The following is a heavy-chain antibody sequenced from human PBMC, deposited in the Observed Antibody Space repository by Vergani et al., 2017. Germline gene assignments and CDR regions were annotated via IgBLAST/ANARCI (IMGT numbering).Heavy chain of an antibody. V-gene: IGHV3-7*03. CDR3: ARNPRLVKVSYFDY. J-gene: IGHJ4*02. D-gene: IGHD4-23*01. Sequence: EVQLVESGGGLVQPGGSLRLSCAASGFTFSSYWMSWVRQAPGKGLEWVANIKEDGSEKYYVDSVRGRFTISRDNAKNSLYLQMNSLRAGDTAVYYCARNPRLVKVSYFDYWGQGTLVTVSS. CDR2: IKEDGSEK. CDR1: GFTFSSYW.